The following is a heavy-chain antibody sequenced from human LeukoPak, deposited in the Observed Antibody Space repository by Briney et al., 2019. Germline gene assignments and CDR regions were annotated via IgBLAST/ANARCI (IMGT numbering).Heavy chain of an antibody. D-gene: IGHD1-26*01. J-gene: IGHJ6*03. Sequence: PGGSLRLSCAASGFTFSNFGMHWVRQAPGKGLEWVAFIRYDGSNKYYADPVKGRFTISRDNSKNTLYLQMNSLRGEDTAVYYCAKDGDTMSGTYYYDMDVWGKGTTVTVSS. V-gene: IGHV3-30*02. CDR2: IRYDGSNK. CDR3: AKDGDTMSGTYYYDMDV. CDR1: GFTFSNFG.